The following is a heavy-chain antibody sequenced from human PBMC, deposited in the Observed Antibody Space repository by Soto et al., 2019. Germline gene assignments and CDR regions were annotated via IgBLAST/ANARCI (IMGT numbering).Heavy chain of an antibody. CDR2: IYYSGST. J-gene: IGHJ4*02. CDR3: ARHTPAISISDH. CDR1: GGSISSSSYY. V-gene: IGHV4-39*01. Sequence: QLQLQESGPGLVKPSETLSLTCTVSGGSISSSSYYWGWIRQPPGKGLEWIGSIYYSGSTYYNPSLKRRVTISVDTSKNQFSLKLSSVTAADTAVYYCARHTPAISISDHWGQGTLVNVSS. D-gene: IGHD2-15*01.